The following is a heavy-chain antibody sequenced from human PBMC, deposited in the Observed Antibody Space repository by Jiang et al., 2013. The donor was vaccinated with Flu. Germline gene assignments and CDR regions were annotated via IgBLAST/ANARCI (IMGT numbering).Heavy chain of an antibody. J-gene: IGHJ6*02. Sequence: QTLSLTCAISGDSVSSNSAAWNWIRQSPSRGLEWLGRTYYRSKWYNDYAVSVKSRITINPDTSKNQFSLQLNSVTPEDTAVYYCAREVDTAMTGYYYYYGMDVWGQGTTVTVSS. V-gene: IGHV6-1*01. CDR3: AREVDTAMTGYYYYYGMDV. CDR2: TYYRSKWYN. D-gene: IGHD5-18*01. CDR1: GDSVSSNSAA.